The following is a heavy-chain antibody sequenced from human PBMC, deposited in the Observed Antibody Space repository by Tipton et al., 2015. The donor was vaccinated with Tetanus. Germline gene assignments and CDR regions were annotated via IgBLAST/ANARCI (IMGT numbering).Heavy chain of an antibody. V-gene: IGHV4-34*01. CDR1: GGSSSSFY. CDR2: INQRGGN. J-gene: IGHJ4*02. CDR3: ARGLPREPFYFDY. D-gene: IGHD1-26*01. Sequence: TLSLTCTVSGGSSSSFYWSWIRQAPGKGLEWIGEINQRGGNSYNPPLKGRVSISVDTSRNQFFLNLTTVSAADTAVYYCARGLPREPFYFDYWGQGKQVSVSS.